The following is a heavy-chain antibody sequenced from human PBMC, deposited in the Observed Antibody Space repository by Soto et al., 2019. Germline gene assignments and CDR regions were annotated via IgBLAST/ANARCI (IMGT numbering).Heavy chain of an antibody. V-gene: IGHV4-39*01. CDR1: GGSISSSSYY. J-gene: IGHJ4*02. CDR2: IYYSGST. CDR3: ARIVATICDFDY. D-gene: IGHD5-12*01. Sequence: SETLSLTCTVSGGSISSSSYYWGWIRQPPGKGLEWIGSIYYSGSTYYNPSLKSRVTISVDTSKNQFSLKLSSVTAADTAVYYCARIVATICDFDYWGQGTLVTVS.